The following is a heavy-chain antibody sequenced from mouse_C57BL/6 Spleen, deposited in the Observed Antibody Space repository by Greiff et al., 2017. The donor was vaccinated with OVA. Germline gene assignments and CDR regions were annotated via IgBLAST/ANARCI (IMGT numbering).Heavy chain of an antibody. CDR1: GFPLTSYG. D-gene: IGHD1-1*01. J-gene: IGHJ2*01. CDR2: IWSGGST. CDR3: AKSRVYSYYFDY. Sequence: QVQLQQSGPGLVQPSQSLSITCTVSGFPLTSYGVHWVRQPPGKGLEWLGVIWSGGSTDYNAAFISRLSISKDNSKSQDLLKMNSLQADDTAIYYCAKSRVYSYYFDYWGQGTTLTVSS. V-gene: IGHV2-4*01.